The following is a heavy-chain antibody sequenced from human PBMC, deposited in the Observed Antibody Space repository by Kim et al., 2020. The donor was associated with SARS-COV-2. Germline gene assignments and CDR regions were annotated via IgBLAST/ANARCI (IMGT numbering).Heavy chain of an antibody. D-gene: IGHD2-15*01. J-gene: IGHJ5*02. CDR1: GGTFSSYT. V-gene: IGHV1-69*04. CDR3: AREGCSGGSCYLIPNWFDP. Sequence: SVKVSCKASGGTFSSYTISWVRQAPGQGLEWMGRIIPILGIANYAQKFQGRVTITADKSTSTAYMELSSLRSEDTAVYYCAREGCSGGSCYLIPNWFDPWGQGTLVTVSS. CDR2: IIPILGIA.